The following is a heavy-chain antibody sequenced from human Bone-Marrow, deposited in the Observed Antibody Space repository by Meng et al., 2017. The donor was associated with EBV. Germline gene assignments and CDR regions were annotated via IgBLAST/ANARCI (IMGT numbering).Heavy chain of an antibody. D-gene: IGHD3-10*01. CDR2: ISYRGST. J-gene: IGHJ5*02. CDR1: GGSLSNDY. Sequence: QVQLQRSRPLLVKPSETLSLTCTVSGGSLSNDYWSWIRQPPGKGLEWIGYISYRGSTEYNPSLKGRVTMSVNTSRKQFSLNLRSVTTADTAVYYCARIDGDNWFAPWGQGTLVTVSS. V-gene: IGHV4-59*01. CDR3: ARIDGDNWFAP.